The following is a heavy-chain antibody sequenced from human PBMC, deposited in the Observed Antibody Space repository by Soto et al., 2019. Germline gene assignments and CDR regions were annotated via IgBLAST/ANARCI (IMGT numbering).Heavy chain of an antibody. CDR1: GFTFSSYS. V-gene: IGHV3-48*01. D-gene: IGHD4-4*01. Sequence: GGSLRLSCAASGFTFSSYSMNWVRQAPGKGLEWVSYISSSSSTIYYADSVKGRFTISRDNAKNSLYLQMNSLRAEDTAVYYCARRGSTVTIPYYYMDVWGKGTTVTVS. CDR2: ISSSSSTI. J-gene: IGHJ6*03. CDR3: ARRGSTVTIPYYYMDV.